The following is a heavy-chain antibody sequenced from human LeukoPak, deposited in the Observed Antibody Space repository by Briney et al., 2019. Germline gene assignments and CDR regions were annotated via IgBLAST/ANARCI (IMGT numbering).Heavy chain of an antibody. CDR3: AREVRGEVYDILTGYSSNDY. CDR1: GGSISSSSYY. V-gene: IGHV4-39*02. CDR2: IYYSGST. D-gene: IGHD3-9*01. J-gene: IGHJ4*02. Sequence: SETLSLTCTVSGGSISSSSYYWGWIRQPPGKGLEWIGSIYYSGSTYYNPSLKSRVTISVDTSKNQFSPKLSSVTAADTAMYYCAREVRGEVYDILTGYSSNDYWGQGTLVTVSS.